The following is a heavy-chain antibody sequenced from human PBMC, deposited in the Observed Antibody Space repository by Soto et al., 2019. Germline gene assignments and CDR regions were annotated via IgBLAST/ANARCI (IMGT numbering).Heavy chain of an antibody. CDR2: INPNSGGT. J-gene: IGHJ6*02. CDR1: GYTFTGYY. Sequence: ASVKVSRKASGYTFTGYYMHWVRQAPGQGLEWMGWINPNSGGTNYAQKFQGWVTMTRDTSISTAYMELSRLRSDDTAVYYCARDIGTAHATYGMDVWGQGTTVTVSS. V-gene: IGHV1-2*04. D-gene: IGHD1-1*01. CDR3: ARDIGTAHATYGMDV.